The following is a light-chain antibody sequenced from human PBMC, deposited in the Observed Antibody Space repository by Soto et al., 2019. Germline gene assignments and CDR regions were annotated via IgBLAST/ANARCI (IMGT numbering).Light chain of an antibody. CDR3: QQYSSSPWT. V-gene: IGKV3-20*01. J-gene: IGKJ1*01. Sequence: EIVLTQSPGTLSLSPGERATLSCRASQSVSSNYLAWYQQKPGQTPKLLIYGASSRATGIPDRFSGSGSGTDFTLTISRLEPEDFAMFYCQQYSSSPWTFGQGTKVEIK. CDR1: QSVSSNY. CDR2: GAS.